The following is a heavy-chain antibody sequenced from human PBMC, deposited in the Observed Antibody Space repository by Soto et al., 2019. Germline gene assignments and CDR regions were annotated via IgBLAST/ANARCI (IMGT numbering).Heavy chain of an antibody. D-gene: IGHD3-10*01. CDR1: GFTFSSYG. J-gene: IGHJ5*02. CDR3: AKARPRGFGELSDWFDP. Sequence: GGSLRLSCAASGFTFSSYGMHWVRQAPGKGLEWVAVISYDGSNKYYADSVKGRFTISRDNSKNTLYLQMNSLRAEDTAVYYCAKARPRGFGELSDWFDPWGQGTLVTVSS. CDR2: ISYDGSNK. V-gene: IGHV3-30*18.